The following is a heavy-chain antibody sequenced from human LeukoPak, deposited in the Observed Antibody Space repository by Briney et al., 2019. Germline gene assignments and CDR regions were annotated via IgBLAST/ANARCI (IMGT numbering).Heavy chain of an antibody. CDR1: GFTFSSYS. Sequence: GGSLRLSCAASGFTFSSYSMNWVRQAPGKGLEWVSSISSSSSYIYYADSVKGRFTISRDNAKNSLYLQMNSLRAEDTAVYYCAKVGQGWYYYYYMDVWGKGTTVTVSS. CDR2: ISSSSSYI. CDR3: AKVGQGWYYYYYMDV. V-gene: IGHV3-21*04. D-gene: IGHD2-15*01. J-gene: IGHJ6*03.